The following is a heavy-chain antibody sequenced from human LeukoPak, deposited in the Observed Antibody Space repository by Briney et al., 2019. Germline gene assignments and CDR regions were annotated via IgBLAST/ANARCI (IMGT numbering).Heavy chain of an antibody. CDR3: ARLYCSGGSCYSNWFDP. CDR1: GYTFTSYD. D-gene: IGHD2-15*01. V-gene: IGHV1-8*01. Sequence: ASVKVSCKASGYTFTSYDINWVRQATGQGLAWMGWMNPNSGNTGYAQKFQGRVTMTRNTSISTAYMELSSLRSEDTGVYYCARLYCSGGSCYSNWFDPWGQGTLVTVSS. J-gene: IGHJ5*02. CDR2: MNPNSGNT.